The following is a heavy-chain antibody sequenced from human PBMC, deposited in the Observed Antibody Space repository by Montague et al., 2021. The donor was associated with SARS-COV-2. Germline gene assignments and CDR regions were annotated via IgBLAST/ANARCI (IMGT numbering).Heavy chain of an antibody. Sequence: SETLSLTCTVSGGSISSSSYYWGRIRQPPGKGLEWIGGIYYSGSTYYNPSLKSRVTISVDTSKNQFSLKLSSVTAADTAVYYCARRSYDILTGYSIPSWFDPWGQGTLVTVSS. CDR1: GGSISSSSYY. V-gene: IGHV4-39*01. J-gene: IGHJ5*02. D-gene: IGHD3-9*01. CDR3: ARRSYDILTGYSIPSWFDP. CDR2: IYYSGST.